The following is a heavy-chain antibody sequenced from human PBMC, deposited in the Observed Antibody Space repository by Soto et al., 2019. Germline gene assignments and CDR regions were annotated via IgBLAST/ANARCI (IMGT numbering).Heavy chain of an antibody. CDR3: AHQSYYDILTGYLDYGMDV. CDR1: GFSLSTSGVG. J-gene: IGHJ6*02. Sequence: QITLKESGPPQVKPTQTLTLTCTFSGFSLSTSGVGVGWIRQPPGKALEWLALIFWDDDKRYSTSLKNRLTITKDTSKNQVVLTMTNMDPVDTATYFCAHQSYYDILTGYLDYGMDVWGQGTTVTVSS. CDR2: IFWDDDK. D-gene: IGHD3-9*01. V-gene: IGHV2-5*02.